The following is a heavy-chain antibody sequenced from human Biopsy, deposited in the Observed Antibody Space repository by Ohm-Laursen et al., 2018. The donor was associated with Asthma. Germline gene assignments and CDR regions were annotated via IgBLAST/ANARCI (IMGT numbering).Heavy chain of an antibody. V-gene: IGHV1-3*01. CDR2: ISAGNGNT. CDR3: ARDGPVGAPSDY. CDR1: GYTFTSYA. Sequence: SVKVSCKASGYTFTSYAIHWVRQAPGQRLEWMGWISAGNGNTKYSQKFQGRVTITRDTSTSTAYMELRSLRSDDTAVYYCARDGPVGAPSDYWGQGTLVTVSS. D-gene: IGHD1-26*01. J-gene: IGHJ4*02.